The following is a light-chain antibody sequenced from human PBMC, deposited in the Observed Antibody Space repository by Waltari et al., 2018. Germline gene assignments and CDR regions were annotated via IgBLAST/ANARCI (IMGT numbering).Light chain of an antibody. Sequence: QLVLTQSPSASASLGASVRLTCSLSSGHSTYSIAWHQKRPDRGPRYLRSLNSDGSHSKGDGIPGRFSGSTSGADHYLTISSLQSEDEADYYCQTWGTGIQVFGGGTKLTVL. V-gene: IGLV4-69*01. CDR1: SGHSTYS. CDR3: QTWGTGIQV. J-gene: IGLJ3*02. CDR2: LNSDGSH.